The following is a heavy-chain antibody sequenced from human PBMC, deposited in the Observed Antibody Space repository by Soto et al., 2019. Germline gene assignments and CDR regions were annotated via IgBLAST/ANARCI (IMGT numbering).Heavy chain of an antibody. D-gene: IGHD3-10*01. Sequence: SETLSLTCAVYGGSFRGYYWSWIRQPPGKGLEWIGEINHSGSTNYNPSLKSRVTISVDTSKNQFSLKLSSVTAADTAVYYCARSRHYYGSGSYPDYWGQGTLVTVSS. J-gene: IGHJ4*02. CDR1: GGSFRGYY. CDR2: INHSGST. V-gene: IGHV4-34*01. CDR3: ARSRHYYGSGSYPDY.